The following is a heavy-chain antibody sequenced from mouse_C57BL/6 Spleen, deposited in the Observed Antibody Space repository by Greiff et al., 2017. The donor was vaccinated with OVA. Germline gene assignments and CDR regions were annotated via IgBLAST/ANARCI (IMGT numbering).Heavy chain of an antibody. Sequence: QVQLQQPGAELVRPGSSVKLSCKASGYTFTSYWMDWVKQRPGQGLEWIGNIYPSDSETHYNQKFKDKATLTVDKSSSTAYMQLSSLTSEDSAVYYCARWVSYYFDYWGQGTTLTVAS. D-gene: IGHD6-2*01. CDR3: ARWVSYYFDY. CDR1: GYTFTSYW. CDR2: IYPSDSET. V-gene: IGHV1-61*01. J-gene: IGHJ2*01.